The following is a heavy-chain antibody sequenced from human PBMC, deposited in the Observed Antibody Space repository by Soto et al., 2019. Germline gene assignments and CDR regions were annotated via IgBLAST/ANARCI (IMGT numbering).Heavy chain of an antibody. V-gene: IGHV4-38-2*01. CDR3: ARSMYSTSAQLYYGMDV. D-gene: IGHD6-6*01. CDR1: GYSIRSGYF. J-gene: IGHJ6*02. Sequence: SETLSLTCAVSGYSIRSGYFRGWIRQPPGKGLEWIGSMHHSGITYYNLSLKSRVTISVDTSKNQLSLKLSSATAADTAVYYCARSMYSTSAQLYYGMDVWGQGTTVTVSS. CDR2: MHHSGIT.